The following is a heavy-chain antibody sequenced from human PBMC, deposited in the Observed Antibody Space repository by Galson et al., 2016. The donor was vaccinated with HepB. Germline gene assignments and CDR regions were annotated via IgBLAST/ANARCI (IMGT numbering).Heavy chain of an antibody. CDR1: GFVFSNFG. V-gene: IGHV3-23*01. D-gene: IGHD1-1*01. CDR2: ISTRRTT. Sequence: SLRLSCAASGFVFSNFGLCWVRQAPGKGLEWVASISTRRTTYYSDSVQGRSTISRDNSNNTLYLQMNGLRAEDTAVYYCAKERLVRRIFDHWGQGTLLTVSS. J-gene: IGHJ4*02. CDR3: AKERLVRRIFDH.